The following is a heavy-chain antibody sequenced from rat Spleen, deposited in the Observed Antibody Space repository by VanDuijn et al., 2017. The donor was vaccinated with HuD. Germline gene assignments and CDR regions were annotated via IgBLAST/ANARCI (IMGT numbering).Heavy chain of an antibody. D-gene: IGHD1-11*01. Sequence: EEQLAESGGGLVQPGESLNLSCVASGFTFNDYWMTWIRQAPGKGLEWVASITNTGGSTYYPDSVKGRFTISRDNAKSTLYLQMNSLRSEDTATYYCSRGGATRFDYWGQGTLVTVSS. CDR3: SRGGATRFDY. CDR2: ITNTGGST. J-gene: IGHJ3*01. CDR1: GFTFNDYW. V-gene: IGHV5-31*01.